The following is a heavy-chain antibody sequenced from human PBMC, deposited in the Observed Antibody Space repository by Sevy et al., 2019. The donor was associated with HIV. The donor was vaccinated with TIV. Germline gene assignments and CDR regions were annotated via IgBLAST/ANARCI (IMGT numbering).Heavy chain of an antibody. CDR3: ARAVDSSSWLPYNWFDP. D-gene: IGHD6-13*01. CDR1: GFTFSNYW. CDR2: IKEDGSEK. V-gene: IGHV3-7*01. J-gene: IGHJ5*02. Sequence: GGSLRLSCAASGFTFSNYWMNWVRQAPGKGLEWVANIKEDGSEKNYVDSVKGRFTISRDNAKNSLFLQMNSLRAEDTAVYYRARAVDSSSWLPYNWFDPWGQGTLVTVSS.